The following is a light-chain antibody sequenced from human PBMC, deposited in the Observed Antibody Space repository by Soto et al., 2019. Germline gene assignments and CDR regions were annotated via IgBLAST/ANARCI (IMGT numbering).Light chain of an antibody. J-gene: IGKJ1*01. CDR3: KKYNRYPCT. V-gene: IGKV1-5*03. CDR2: EQS. CDR1: QSISSW. Sequence: MGNSLPTLSVSVDARVPITRRATQSISSWLAWYQQRPGKAPHLLIYEQSKLETGVPSRFGGSGSGTDFPLTIRSLQNDDFATYYCKKYNRYPCTFGQGTQVDI.